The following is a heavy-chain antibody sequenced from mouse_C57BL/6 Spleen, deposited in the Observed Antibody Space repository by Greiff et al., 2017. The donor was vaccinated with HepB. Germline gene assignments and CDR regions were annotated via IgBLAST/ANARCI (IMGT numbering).Heavy chain of an antibody. D-gene: IGHD4-1*01. V-gene: IGHV1-81*01. CDR3: AREETGTYYAMDY. Sequence: QVQLQQSGAGLARPGASVKLSCKASGYTFTSYGISWVKQRTGQGLEWIGEIYPRSGNTYYNEKFKGKATLTADKSSSTAYMELRSLTSEDSAVYFCAREETGTYYAMDYWGQGTSVTVSS. CDR2: IYPRSGNT. CDR1: GYTFTSYG. J-gene: IGHJ4*01.